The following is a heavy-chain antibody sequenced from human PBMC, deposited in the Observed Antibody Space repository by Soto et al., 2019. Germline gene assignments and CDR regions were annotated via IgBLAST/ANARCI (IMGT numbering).Heavy chain of an antibody. CDR3: ARGRGYSYGLDP. V-gene: IGHV4-39*01. J-gene: IGHJ5*02. CDR2: VYFSGAT. CDR1: GDSISSSSYY. Sequence: PSETLSLTCIVSGDSISSSSYYWGWIRQPPGKGLEWMGSVYFSGATNYNSALKSRVTISVDTSKNQFSLKLSSVTAADTAVYYCARGRGYSYGLDPWGQGTLVTVS. D-gene: IGHD5-18*01.